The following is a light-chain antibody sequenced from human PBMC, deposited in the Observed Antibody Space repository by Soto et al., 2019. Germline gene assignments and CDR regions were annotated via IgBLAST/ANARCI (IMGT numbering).Light chain of an antibody. Sequence: IVITQSPATLSVSPGERATFSCRASQSVSSNLAWYQQKPGQAPRLLIYGASSRATGIPARFSGSGYETDFTLTISSLQSEDFAVYYCQQYNSWPLTFGGGTKVDIK. CDR1: QSVSSN. CDR3: QQYNSWPLT. J-gene: IGKJ4*01. V-gene: IGKV3D-15*01. CDR2: GAS.